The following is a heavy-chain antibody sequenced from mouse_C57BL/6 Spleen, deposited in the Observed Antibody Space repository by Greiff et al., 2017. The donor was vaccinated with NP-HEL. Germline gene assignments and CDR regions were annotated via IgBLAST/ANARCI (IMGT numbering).Heavy chain of an antibody. V-gene: IGHV5-4*01. CDR3: ARGYGSSDGAWFAY. J-gene: IGHJ3*01. D-gene: IGHD1-1*01. Sequence: EVQRVESGGGLVKPGGSLKLSCAASGFTFSSYAMSWVRQTPEKRLEWVATISDGGSYTYYPDNVKGRFTISRDNAKNNLYLQMSHLKSEDTAVYYGARGYGSSDGAWFAYWGQGTLVTVSA. CDR1: GFTFSSYA. CDR2: ISDGGSYT.